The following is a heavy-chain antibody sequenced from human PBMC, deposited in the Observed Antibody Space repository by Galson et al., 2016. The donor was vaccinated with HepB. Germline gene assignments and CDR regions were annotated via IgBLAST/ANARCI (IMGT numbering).Heavy chain of an antibody. CDR3: ARPPRDYNYGMDV. Sequence: SVKVSCKASGYTFTIYYMHWVRQAPGQGLEWMGIINPSSGSTDYAQKFQGRVTMTRDTSTSTVYMEVSSLKSEDTAVYYCARPPRDYNYGMDVWGQGTLVTVSS. J-gene: IGHJ6*02. V-gene: IGHV1-46*01. CDR2: INPSSGST. CDR1: GYTFTIYY.